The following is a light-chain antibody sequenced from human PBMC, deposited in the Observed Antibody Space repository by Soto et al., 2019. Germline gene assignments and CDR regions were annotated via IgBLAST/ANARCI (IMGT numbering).Light chain of an antibody. Sequence: QSVLTQSPSASGTPGQRVTISCSGSSSNIGSNYVYWYQQLPGTAPKLLIYRDNQRPSGVPDRFSGSKSGTSASLAISGLLSEDEADYYCAAWDDSLNGVVFGGGTKLTVL. CDR2: RDN. V-gene: IGLV1-47*01. CDR3: AAWDDSLNGVV. J-gene: IGLJ2*01. CDR1: SSNIGSNY.